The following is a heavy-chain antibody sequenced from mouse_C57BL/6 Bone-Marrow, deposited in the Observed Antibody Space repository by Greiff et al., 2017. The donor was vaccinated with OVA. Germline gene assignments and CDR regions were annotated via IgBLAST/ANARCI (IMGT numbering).Heavy chain of an antibody. D-gene: IGHD2-4*01. CDR1: GFNIKDDY. Sequence: VHVKQSGAELVRPGASVKLSCTASGFNIKDDYMHWVKQRPEQGLEWIGWIDPENGDTEYASKFQGKATITADTSSNPAYLQLSSLTSEDTAVYYCTTWDYDLYYAMDYWGQGTSVTVSS. J-gene: IGHJ4*01. CDR3: TTWDYDLYYAMDY. V-gene: IGHV14-4*01. CDR2: IDPENGDT.